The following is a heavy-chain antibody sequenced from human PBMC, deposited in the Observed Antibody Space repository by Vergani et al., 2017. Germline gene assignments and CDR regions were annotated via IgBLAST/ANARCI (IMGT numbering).Heavy chain of an antibody. J-gene: IGHJ1*01. D-gene: IGHD3-10*01. Sequence: QVHLVESGGGVVQPGRSLRLSCVVSGFTSSYYGMHWVRQAPGKGLEWVAVISYDGTQKYYADSVKGRFTISRDNSKSTLYLQMNSLRTEDTDVYYCATKSSSTPRCQIGYFGEWGQGTLVTVSS. V-gene: IGHV3-30*03. CDR3: ATKSSSTPRCQIGYFGE. CDR2: ISYDGTQK. CDR1: GFTSSYYG.